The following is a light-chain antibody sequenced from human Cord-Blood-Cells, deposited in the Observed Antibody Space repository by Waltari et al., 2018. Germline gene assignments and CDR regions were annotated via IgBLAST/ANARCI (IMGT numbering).Light chain of an antibody. Sequence: SYELTQPPSVSVSPGQTASITCPGDKLGDKYACWYQQKPGQSPVLVIYQDSKRPPGIPQRFSGSNSGNTATLTISGTQAMDEAYYYCQAWDSSTVVFGGGTKLTVL. J-gene: IGLJ2*01. CDR2: QDS. CDR3: QAWDSSTVV. V-gene: IGLV3-1*01. CDR1: KLGDKY.